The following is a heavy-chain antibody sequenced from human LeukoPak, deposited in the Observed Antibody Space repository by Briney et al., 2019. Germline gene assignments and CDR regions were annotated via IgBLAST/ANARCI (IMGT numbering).Heavy chain of an antibody. CDR2: IYYSGST. D-gene: IGHD4-17*01. Sequence: SETLSLTCTVSGGSISSSSYYWGWIRQPPGKGLEWIGSIYYSGSTYYNPSLKSRVTISVDTSKNQFSLKLSSVTAADTAVYYCARVLGYGDYGPPYYYYGMDVWGQGTTVTVSS. CDR3: ARVLGYGDYGPPYYYYGMDV. V-gene: IGHV4-39*07. J-gene: IGHJ6*02. CDR1: GGSISSSSYY.